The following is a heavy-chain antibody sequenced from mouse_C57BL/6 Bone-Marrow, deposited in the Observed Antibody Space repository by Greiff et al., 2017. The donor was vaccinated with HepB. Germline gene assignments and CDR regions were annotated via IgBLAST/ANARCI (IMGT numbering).Heavy chain of an antibody. CDR2: IDPENGDT. D-gene: IGHD1-1*01. Sequence: EVQGVESGAELVRPGASVKLSCTASGFNIKDDYMHWVKQRPEQGLEWIGWIDPENGDTEYASKFQGKATITADTSSNTAYLQLSSLTSEDTAVYYCTSITTVVAHWYFDVWGTGTTVTVSS. CDR1: GFNIKDDY. J-gene: IGHJ1*03. V-gene: IGHV14-4*01. CDR3: TSITTVVAHWYFDV.